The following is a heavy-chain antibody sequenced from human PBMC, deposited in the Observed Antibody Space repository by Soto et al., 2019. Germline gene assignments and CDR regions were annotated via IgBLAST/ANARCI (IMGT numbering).Heavy chain of an antibody. CDR3: TRVRGYYGDYWNFDY. Sequence: SSETLSLTCSVSGSSITPYYWCWIRQPPGKGLEWIGNIYYSGSTNYNPSLKSRVIISVASSKNQLSLSLNSVTAADTAVYYCTRVRGYYGDYWNFDYWGQGALVTVSS. CDR1: GSSITPYY. CDR2: IYYSGST. J-gene: IGHJ4*02. V-gene: IGHV4-59*01. D-gene: IGHD4-17*01.